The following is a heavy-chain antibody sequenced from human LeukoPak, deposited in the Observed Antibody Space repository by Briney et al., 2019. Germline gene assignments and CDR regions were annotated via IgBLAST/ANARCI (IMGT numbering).Heavy chain of an antibody. CDR3: AGGRYYYDSSGYVWFDP. D-gene: IGHD3-22*01. CDR2: IYYSGST. CDR1: GGSISSYY. J-gene: IGHJ5*02. Sequence: SETLSLTCTVSGGSISSYYWSWIRQPPGKGLEWIGYIYYSGSTNYNPSLKSRVTISVDTSKNQFSLKLSSVTAADTAVYYCAGGRYYYDSSGYVWFDPWGQGTLVTVSS. V-gene: IGHV4-59*01.